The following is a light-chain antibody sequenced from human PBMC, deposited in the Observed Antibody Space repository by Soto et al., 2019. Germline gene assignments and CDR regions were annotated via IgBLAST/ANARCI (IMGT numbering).Light chain of an antibody. J-gene: IGKJ1*01. CDR1: QSISSY. CDR2: APY. CDR3: QQSYSTLTWT. Sequence: MTQSPSSLSATLSQRISITCRALQSISSYLNWYPQKTGKGPKLLIYAPYSLQSGVPSRLSGSGSGQDFTLTISSLQPEEFATYYCQQSYSTLTWTFRHGTKA. V-gene: IGKV1-39*01.